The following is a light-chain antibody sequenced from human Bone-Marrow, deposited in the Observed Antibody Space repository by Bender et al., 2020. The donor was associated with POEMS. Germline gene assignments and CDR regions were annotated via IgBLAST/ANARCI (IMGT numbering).Light chain of an antibody. V-gene: IGLV1-44*01. J-gene: IGLJ3*02. Sequence: QSGLTQPPSASGTPGQRVTISCSGRSSNIGTNPVNWYQQLPGTAPKLLIYINNQRPSGVPDRFSGSKSGTSASLAISGLQSEDEADYYCAAWEDSLNGWVFGGGTKLTVL. CDR1: SSNIGTNP. CDR2: INN. CDR3: AAWEDSLNGWV.